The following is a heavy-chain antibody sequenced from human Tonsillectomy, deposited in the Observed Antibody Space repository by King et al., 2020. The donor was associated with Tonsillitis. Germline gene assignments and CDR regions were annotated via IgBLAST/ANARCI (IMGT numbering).Heavy chain of an antibody. J-gene: IGHJ4*02. CDR2: IYYSGST. CDR1: GDSISSSTYY. Sequence: LQLQESGPGLVKPSETLSLACTVSGDSISSSTYYWGCIRQPPGKGLEWIGRIYYSGSTYYNPSLKSRVTISVDTSKNQFSLKLSSVTAADTAVYYCARLGGVRDSDYGGGFDYWGQGTLVTVSS. D-gene: IGHD4-17*01. V-gene: IGHV4-39*01. CDR3: ARLGGVRDSDYGGGFDY.